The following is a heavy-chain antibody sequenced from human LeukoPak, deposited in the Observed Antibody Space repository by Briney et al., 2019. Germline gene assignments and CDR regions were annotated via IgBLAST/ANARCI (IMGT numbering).Heavy chain of an antibody. J-gene: IGHJ4*02. CDR1: GYTFTGYY. V-gene: IGHV1-2*02. CDR2: INPNSGGT. D-gene: IGHD3-10*01. CDR3: ARDLVGYYGSGSYPSDY. Sequence: GASVKVSCKASGYTFTGYYMHWVRQAPGQGLEWMGWINPNSGGTNYAQKFQGRVTMTRDTSISTAYMELSMLRSDDTAVYYCARDLVGYYGSGSYPSDYWGQGTLVTVSS.